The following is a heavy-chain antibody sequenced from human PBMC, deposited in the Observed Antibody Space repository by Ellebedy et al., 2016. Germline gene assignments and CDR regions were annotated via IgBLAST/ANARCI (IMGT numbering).Heavy chain of an antibody. CDR3: ATRHFGGYNI. CDR2: MWSGGLS. D-gene: IGHD3-22*01. J-gene: IGHJ3*02. V-gene: IGHV3-53*01. CDR1: GFSVTDNY. Sequence: GGSLRLXXVASGFSVTDNYMTWVRQAPGKGLEWVSVMWSGGLSYYADSVKGRSTISRDGSRNTLYLQVNSLRLEDTATYYCATRHFGGYNIWGRGTVVTVSS.